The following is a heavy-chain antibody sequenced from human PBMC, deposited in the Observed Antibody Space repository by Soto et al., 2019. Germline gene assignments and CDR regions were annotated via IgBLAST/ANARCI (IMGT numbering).Heavy chain of an antibody. V-gene: IGHV4-59*01. J-gene: IGHJ4*02. CDR1: GGSISSYY. D-gene: IGHD4-17*01. CDR3: AKFNHYGDCDY. Sequence: QVQLQESGPGLVKPSETLSLTCTVSGGSISSYYWSWIRQPPGKGLEWIGYIYYSGSTNYNPSLKSRVTISVDTSKNQFALKLSSVTAADTAVYYWAKFNHYGDCDYWGQGTLVTGSS. CDR2: IYYSGST.